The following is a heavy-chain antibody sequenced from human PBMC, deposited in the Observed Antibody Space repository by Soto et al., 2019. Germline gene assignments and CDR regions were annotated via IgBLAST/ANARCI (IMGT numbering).Heavy chain of an antibody. D-gene: IGHD6-19*01. CDR1: GFPFSIYA. CDR2: ISGGGGST. J-gene: IGHJ4*02. Sequence: EEQLLESGGGLVQPGGSLRLSCAASGFPFSIYAMSWVRQAPEKGLEWVLAISGGGGSTYYADSVRGRFTISRDNSKNTLYLQMNSLRAEDTAVYYCAKDIWMAVAGTCYWGQGTLVTVSS. CDR3: AKDIWMAVAGTCY. V-gene: IGHV3-23*01.